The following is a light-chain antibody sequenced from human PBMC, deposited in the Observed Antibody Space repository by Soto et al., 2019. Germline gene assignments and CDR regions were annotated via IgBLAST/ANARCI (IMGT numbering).Light chain of an antibody. CDR1: SSDVGGYDY. CDR3: SSYTSSSTPPYV. CDR2: EVS. Sequence: QSVLTQPASVSGSPGQSITISCTGTSSDVGGYDYVSWYQQHPGKAPKLMIYEVSDRPLGVSNRFSGSKSGNTASLTISGLQAEDESDYYCSSYTSSSTPPYVFGTGTKLTVL. J-gene: IGLJ1*01. V-gene: IGLV2-14*01.